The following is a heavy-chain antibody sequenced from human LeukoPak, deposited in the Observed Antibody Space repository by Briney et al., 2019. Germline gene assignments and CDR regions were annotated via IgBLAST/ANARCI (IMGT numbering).Heavy chain of an antibody. J-gene: IGHJ6*02. D-gene: IGHD4-17*01. CDR3: ARKDYGDYVSGYYYGLDV. CDR1: GGSISSSNW. CDR2: IFHSGST. V-gene: IGHV4-4*02. Sequence: SETLSLTCAVSGGSISSSNWWSWVRQPPGKGLEWIGEIFHSGSTNYNPSLKSRVTISVDKSKNQFSLNLSSVTAADTAVYFCARKDYGDYVSGYYYGLDVWGQGTTVTVSS.